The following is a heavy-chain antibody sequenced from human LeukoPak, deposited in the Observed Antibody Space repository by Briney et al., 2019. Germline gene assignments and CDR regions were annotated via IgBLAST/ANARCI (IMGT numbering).Heavy chain of an antibody. V-gene: IGHV3-11*01. CDR2: ISSSGSTI. D-gene: IGHD3-10*01. J-gene: IGHJ4*02. CDR1: GFRFSDYY. CDR3: AKDPPLPMVRGVIITVY. Sequence: PGGSLRLSCAASGFRFSDYYMSWIRQAPGKGLEWVSYISSSGSTIYYADSVKGRFTISRDNAKNSLYLQMNSLRAEDTAVYYCAKDPPLPMVRGVIITVYWGQGTLVTVSS.